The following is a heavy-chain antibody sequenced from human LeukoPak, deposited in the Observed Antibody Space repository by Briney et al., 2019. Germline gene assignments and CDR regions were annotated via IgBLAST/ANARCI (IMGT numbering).Heavy chain of an antibody. Sequence: ASVKVSCKVSGYTLTELSMHWVRQAPGKGLEWMGGFDPEDGETIYAQKFQGRVTMTEDTSTDTAYMELSSLRSEDTAVYYCATTTSGEQWLVYNWFDPWGQGTLVTVPS. D-gene: IGHD6-19*01. CDR2: FDPEDGET. CDR1: GYTLTELS. CDR3: ATTTSGEQWLVYNWFDP. V-gene: IGHV1-24*01. J-gene: IGHJ5*02.